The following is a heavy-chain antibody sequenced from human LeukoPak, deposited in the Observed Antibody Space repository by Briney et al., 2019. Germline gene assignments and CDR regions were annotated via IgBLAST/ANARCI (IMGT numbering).Heavy chain of an antibody. J-gene: IGHJ4*02. CDR1: GFTFSSYW. CDR3: ARVAGYCSSTSCYNPYDY. D-gene: IGHD2-2*02. CDR2: IKQDGSEK. Sequence: GGSLRLSCAASGFTFSSYWMSWVRQAPGKGLEWVANIKQDGSEKYYVDSVKGRFTISRDNAKNSLYLQMSSLRAEDTAVYYCARVAGYCSSTSCYNPYDYWGQGTLVTVSS. V-gene: IGHV3-7*03.